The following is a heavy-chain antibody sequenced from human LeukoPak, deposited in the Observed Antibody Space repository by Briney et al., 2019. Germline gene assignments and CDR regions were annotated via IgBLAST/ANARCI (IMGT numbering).Heavy chain of an antibody. D-gene: IGHD5-18*01. V-gene: IGHV1-2*06. CDR1: GYAFAGYF. CDR3: ARASGYSYADY. J-gene: IGHJ4*02. Sequence: ASVKVSCKASGYAFAGYFIHWVRQAPGQGLEWMGRINPNSGGTDYGQKFQGGVTMTRDTSITAAYMELSRLRSDDTAVYYCARASGYSYADYWGQGTLVTVSS. CDR2: INPNSGGT.